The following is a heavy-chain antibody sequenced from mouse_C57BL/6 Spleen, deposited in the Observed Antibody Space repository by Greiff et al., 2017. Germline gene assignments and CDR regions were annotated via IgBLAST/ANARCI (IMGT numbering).Heavy chain of an antibody. J-gene: IGHJ2*01. CDR3: ARNGFDY. CDR1: GFTFSDYG. CDR2: ISSVSSTI. V-gene: IGHV5-17*01. Sequence: EVKVVESGGGLVKPGGSLKLSCAASGFTFSDYGMHWVRQAPEKGLEWVAYISSVSSTIYYADTVKGRFTISRDNAKNTLFLQMTSLRSEDTAMYYCARNGFDYWGQGTTLTVSS.